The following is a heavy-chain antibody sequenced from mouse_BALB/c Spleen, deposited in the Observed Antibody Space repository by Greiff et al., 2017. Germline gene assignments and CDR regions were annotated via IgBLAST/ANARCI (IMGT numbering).Heavy chain of an antibody. D-gene: IGHD2-3*01. Sequence: QVQLQQSGAELVRPGTSVKVSCKASGYAFTNYLIEWVKQRPGQGLEWIGVINPGSGGTNYNEKFKGKATLTADKSSSTAYMQLSSLTSDDSAVYFCARDGDGYYFAYWGQGTLVTGSA. J-gene: IGHJ3*01. CDR1: GYAFTNYL. V-gene: IGHV1-54*01. CDR3: ARDGDGYYFAY. CDR2: INPGSGGT.